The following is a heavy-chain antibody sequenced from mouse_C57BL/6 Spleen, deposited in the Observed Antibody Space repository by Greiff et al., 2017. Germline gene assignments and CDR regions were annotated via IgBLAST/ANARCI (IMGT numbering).Heavy chain of an antibody. J-gene: IGHJ4*01. V-gene: IGHV3-6*01. CDR2: ISYDGSN. CDR1: GYSITSGYY. D-gene: IGHD2-3*01. CDR3: ARENHMVTTLYYYAMDY. Sequence: EVQRVESGPGLVKPSQSLSLTCSVTGYSITSGYYWNWIRQFPGNKLEWMGYISYDGSNYYNPSLKNRISITGDTSKNQFFLKLNAVTTEDTATYYCARENHMVTTLYYYAMDYWGQGTSVTVSS.